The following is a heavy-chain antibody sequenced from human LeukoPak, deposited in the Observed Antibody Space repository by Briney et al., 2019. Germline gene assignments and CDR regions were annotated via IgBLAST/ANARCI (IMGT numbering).Heavy chain of an antibody. J-gene: IGHJ4*02. V-gene: IGHV6-1*01. D-gene: IGHD6-19*01. Sequence: SQTLSLTCAISGDSVSSNSAAWNWIRQSPSRGLEWLGRTYYRSKWYNGYAVSVKSRITINPDTSKNQFSLQLNSVTPEDTAVYYCARDAPEGSGWESYFDYWGQGTLVTVSS. CDR3: ARDAPEGSGWESYFDY. CDR1: GDSVSSNSAA. CDR2: TYYRSKWYN.